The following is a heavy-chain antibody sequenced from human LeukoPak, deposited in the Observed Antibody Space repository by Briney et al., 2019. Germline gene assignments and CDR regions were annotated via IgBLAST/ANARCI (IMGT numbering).Heavy chain of an antibody. D-gene: IGHD3-10*01. J-gene: IGHJ4*02. CDR2: ISSSSSYI. Sequence: GGSLRLSCAASGFTFSSYSMNWVRQAPGKGLEWVSSISSSSSYIYYAASVKGRFTISRDNAKNSLYLQMNSLRAEDTAVYYCARVGYYYGSGFDYWGQGTLVTVSS. CDR3: ARVGYYYGSGFDY. CDR1: GFTFSSYS. V-gene: IGHV3-21*01.